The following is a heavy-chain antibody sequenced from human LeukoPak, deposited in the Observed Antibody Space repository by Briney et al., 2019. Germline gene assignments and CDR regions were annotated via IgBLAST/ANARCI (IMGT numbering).Heavy chain of an antibody. D-gene: IGHD3-10*01. CDR1: GFTFSKYG. CDR3: AKDDLWFGDLSGGIDY. J-gene: IGHJ4*02. V-gene: IGHV3-30*02. Sequence: PGGSLRLSCAASGFTFSKYGMHWVRQAPGKGLEWIAFIRYDGSNKYYADSVKGRFTISRDNYMDTLDLEMNSLRADDTAVYYCAKDDLWFGDLSGGIDYWGQGTLVTVSS. CDR2: IRYDGSNK.